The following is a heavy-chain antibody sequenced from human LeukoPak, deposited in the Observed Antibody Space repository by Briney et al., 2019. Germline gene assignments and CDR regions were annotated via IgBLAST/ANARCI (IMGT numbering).Heavy chain of an antibody. V-gene: IGHV3-9*01. Sequence: GRSLRLSCAASGFTFDDYAMHWVRQAPGKGLEWVSGISWNSGSIGYADSVKGRFTFSRDHSKNTLNLQMSSLRAEDTAIYYCAREKYDFWSGYSRYFDYWGQGTLVTVSS. J-gene: IGHJ4*02. CDR1: GFTFDDYA. D-gene: IGHD3-3*01. CDR3: AREKYDFWSGYSRYFDY. CDR2: ISWNSGSI.